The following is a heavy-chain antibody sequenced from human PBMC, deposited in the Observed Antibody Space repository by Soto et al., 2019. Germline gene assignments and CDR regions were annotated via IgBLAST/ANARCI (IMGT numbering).Heavy chain of an antibody. V-gene: IGHV1-3*04. CDR1: GYIFTDYA. Sequence: QVQLLQSGAEVKKPGASVKVSCAASGYIFTDYAIHWVRQGPGHRLEWMGWINTGSGNTRYSQRFQGRVTISRDTSATTAYMELSSLTSAATAVYYCASSPKGVLGANDYWGQGTLVTVSS. J-gene: IGHJ4*02. D-gene: IGHD2-8*01. CDR3: ASSPKGVLGANDY. CDR2: INTGSGNT.